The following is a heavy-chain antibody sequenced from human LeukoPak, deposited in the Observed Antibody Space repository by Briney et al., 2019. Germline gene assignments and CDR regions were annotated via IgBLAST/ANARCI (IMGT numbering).Heavy chain of an antibody. V-gene: IGHV4-59*01. Sequence: PSETLSLTCTVSGGSINFYYWSWFRQPPGKGLEWIGYIYYSGSTNYNPSLKSRVTISVDTSKNQFSLKVRPVTAEDRAVYYCARVESGYSYGPIDYWGQGTLVTVSS. D-gene: IGHD5-18*01. CDR2: IYYSGST. CDR1: GGSINFYY. CDR3: ARVESGYSYGPIDY. J-gene: IGHJ4*02.